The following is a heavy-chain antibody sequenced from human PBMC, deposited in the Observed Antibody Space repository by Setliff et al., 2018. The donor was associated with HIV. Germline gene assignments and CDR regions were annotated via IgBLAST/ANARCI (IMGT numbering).Heavy chain of an antibody. CDR1: GFTFSSYS. V-gene: IGHV3-48*01. Sequence: GGSLRLSCAASGFTFSSYSMNWVRQAPGKGLEWVSYISSSRISYADSVKGRFTISRDDSKNTLFLQLNTLRPEDTAVYYCASARIPTGGTSTSLDYWGQGALVTVSS. J-gene: IGHJ4*02. CDR2: ISSSRI. CDR3: ASARIPTGGTSTSLDY. D-gene: IGHD1-1*01.